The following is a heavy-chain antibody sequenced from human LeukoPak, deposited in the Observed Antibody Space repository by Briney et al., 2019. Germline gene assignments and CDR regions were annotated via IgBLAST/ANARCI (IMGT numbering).Heavy chain of an antibody. CDR1: GFTFSSYG. Sequence: PGRSLRLSCAASGFTFSSYGMHWVRQAPGKGLEWVAVIWYDGSNKYYADSVEGRFTISRDNSKNTLYLQMNSLRAEDTAVYYCAKEPDYGDYFDYWGQGTLVTVSS. CDR3: AKEPDYGDYFDY. D-gene: IGHD4-17*01. CDR2: IWYDGSNK. J-gene: IGHJ4*02. V-gene: IGHV3-33*06.